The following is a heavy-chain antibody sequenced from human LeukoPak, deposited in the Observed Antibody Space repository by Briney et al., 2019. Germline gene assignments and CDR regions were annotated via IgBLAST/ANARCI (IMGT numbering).Heavy chain of an antibody. CDR3: TSSGDHYDFWSGYYTDFDY. CDR2: IKSKTDGGTT. Sequence: GGSLRLSCAASGFTLSNAWMSWVRQAPGKGLEWVGRIKSKTDGGTTDYAAPVKGRFTISRDDSKHTLYLQMNSLKTEDTAVYYCTSSGDHYDFWSGYYTDFDYWGQGTLVTVSS. CDR1: GFTLSNAW. V-gene: IGHV3-15*01. D-gene: IGHD3-3*01. J-gene: IGHJ4*02.